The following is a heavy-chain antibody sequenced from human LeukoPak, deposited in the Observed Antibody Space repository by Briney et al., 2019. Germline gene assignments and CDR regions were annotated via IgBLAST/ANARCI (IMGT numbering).Heavy chain of an antibody. CDR2: INTDGSTT. J-gene: IGHJ4*02. CDR1: GFTFSNDW. Sequence: GGSLRLSCAASGFTFSNDWMHWVRKAPGKALVWVSRINTDGSTTTYADSVKGRFTISRDNAKNTLYLQMNSLRVEDTAVYYCARSRGGSYHYWGQGTLVSVSS. CDR3: ARSRGGSYHY. V-gene: IGHV3-74*01. D-gene: IGHD3-16*02.